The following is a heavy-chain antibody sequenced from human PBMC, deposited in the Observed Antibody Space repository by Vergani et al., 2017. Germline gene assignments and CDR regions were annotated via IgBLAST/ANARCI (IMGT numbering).Heavy chain of an antibody. CDR2: IYWDDDK. CDR1: GFSLSTSGVG. CDR3: AHTESTMDDNEFDY. V-gene: IGHV2-5*02. D-gene: IGHD3-10*01. Sequence: QITLKESGPTLVTPTQTPTLTCTFSGFSLSTSGVGVGWIRQPPGKALEWLALIYWDDDKRYSPSLKSRLTITKDTSKNQVVLTMTNMEPLDTATYYCAHTESTMDDNEFDYWGQGTLVTVSS. J-gene: IGHJ4*02.